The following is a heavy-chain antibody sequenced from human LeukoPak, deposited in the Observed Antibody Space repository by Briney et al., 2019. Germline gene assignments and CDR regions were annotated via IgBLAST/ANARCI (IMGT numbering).Heavy chain of an antibody. J-gene: IGHJ4*02. V-gene: IGHV3-66*01. D-gene: IGHD2-21*02. CDR2: IYSGGST. Sequence: GGSLRLSCAASGFTFSSYSMNWVRQAPGKGLEWVSVIYSGGSTYHADSVKGRFTISRDNSKNTLSLQMNSLRGEDTAVYYCVRGGGAFCGNDCYRNFDYWGQGTLVTVSS. CDR3: VRGGGAFCGNDCYRNFDY. CDR1: GFTFSSYS.